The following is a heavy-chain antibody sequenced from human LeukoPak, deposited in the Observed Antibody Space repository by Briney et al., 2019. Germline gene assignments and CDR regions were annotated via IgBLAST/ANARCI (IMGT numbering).Heavy chain of an antibody. V-gene: IGHV4-30-2*01. Sequence: SETLSLTCDVSGGSISSGGYSWSWIRRPPGKGLEWIGYIYHSGSTYHNPSLKSRVTISVDRSKNQLSLKLRSVTAADTAVYYCARGVVTAIVDYFDYWGQGTLVTVSS. CDR2: IYHSGST. J-gene: IGHJ4*02. D-gene: IGHD2-21*02. CDR3: ARGVVTAIVDYFDY. CDR1: GGSISSGGYS.